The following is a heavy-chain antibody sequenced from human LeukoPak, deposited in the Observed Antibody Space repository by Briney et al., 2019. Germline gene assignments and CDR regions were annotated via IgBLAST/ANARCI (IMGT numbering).Heavy chain of an antibody. V-gene: IGHV1-69*13. Sequence: ASVKVSCKASGGTFSSYAISWVRQAPGQGLEWMAWIIPIFGTANYAQKFQGRVTITADESTSTAYLELSSSRYEDTAGYYCARWLRLVRGGYNWFDPWGQGTLVTVSS. CDR3: ARWLRLVRGGYNWFDP. CDR2: IIPIFGTA. CDR1: GGTFSSYA. D-gene: IGHD5-12*01. J-gene: IGHJ5*02.